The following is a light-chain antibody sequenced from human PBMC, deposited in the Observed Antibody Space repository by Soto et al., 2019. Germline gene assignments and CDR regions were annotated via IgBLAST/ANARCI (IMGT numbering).Light chain of an antibody. J-gene: IGLJ1*01. CDR2: GNN. CDR1: SSNIGSNA. V-gene: IGLV1-44*01. Sequence: QSVLTQPPSASGTPGQRVTISCSGSSSNIGSNAVNWYLQLPGTAPKLLIYGNNQWPSGVPDRFSGSKSGTSASLAISGLQSEDEADYYCAAWDDSLNGYVFGTGTKVTVL. CDR3: AAWDDSLNGYV.